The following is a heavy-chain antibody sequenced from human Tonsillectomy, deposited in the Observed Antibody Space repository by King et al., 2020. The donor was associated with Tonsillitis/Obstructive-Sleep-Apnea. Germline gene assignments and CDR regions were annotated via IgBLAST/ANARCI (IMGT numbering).Heavy chain of an antibody. Sequence: VQLVESGGGLVKPGGSLRLSCAAYGFTFSDYYMSWIRQAPGEGLEWVSYISSSSSYTNYADSVKGRFTISRDNANNSLYLQMNSLRAEDTAVYYCASGGGSYSGGQDDAFDIWGQGTMVTVSS. V-gene: IGHV3-11*06. CDR2: ISSSSSYT. J-gene: IGHJ3*02. CDR3: ASGGGSYSGGQDDAFDI. D-gene: IGHD2-15*01. CDR1: GFTFSDYY.